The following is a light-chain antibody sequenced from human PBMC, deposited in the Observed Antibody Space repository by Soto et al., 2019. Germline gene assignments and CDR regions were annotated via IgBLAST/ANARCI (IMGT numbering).Light chain of an antibody. CDR3: AALDDSLSGHVV. V-gene: IGLV1-47*01. Sequence: QSALTQPPSASGTPGQRVTISCSGSSSNIGSNYVYWYQQLPGTAPKLLIYRNNQRPSGVPDRFSGSKSGTSASLAISGLRSEDEADYYCAALDDSLSGHVVFGGGTKLTVL. CDR1: SSNIGSNY. J-gene: IGLJ2*01. CDR2: RNN.